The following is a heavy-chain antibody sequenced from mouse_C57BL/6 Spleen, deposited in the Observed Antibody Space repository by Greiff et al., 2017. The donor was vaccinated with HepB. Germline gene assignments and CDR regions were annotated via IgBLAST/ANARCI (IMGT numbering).Heavy chain of an antibody. CDR2: ISDGGSYT. CDR1: GFTFSSYA. D-gene: IGHD2-2*01. CDR3: ARDGDGYDSWVAY. Sequence: EVQRVESGGGLVKPGGSLKLSCAASGFTFSSYAMSWVRQTPEKRLEWVATISDGGSYTYYPDNVKGRFTISRDNAKNNLYLQMSHLKSEDTAMYYCARDGDGYDSWVAYWGQGTLVTVSA. J-gene: IGHJ3*01. V-gene: IGHV5-4*01.